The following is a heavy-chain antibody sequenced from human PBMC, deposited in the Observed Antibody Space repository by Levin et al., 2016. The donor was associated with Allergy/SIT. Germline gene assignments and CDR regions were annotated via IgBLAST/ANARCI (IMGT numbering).Heavy chain of an antibody. CDR2: IYYSGST. CDR3: ARHFNLPEATVTIRLFLWPPHFDY. Sequence: RQAPGKGLEWIGSIYYSGSTYYNPSLKSRVTISVDTSKNQFSLKLSSVTAADTAVYYCARHFNLPEATVTIRLFLWPPHFDYWGQGTLVTVSS. V-gene: IGHV4-39*01. J-gene: IGHJ4*02. D-gene: IGHD4-17*01.